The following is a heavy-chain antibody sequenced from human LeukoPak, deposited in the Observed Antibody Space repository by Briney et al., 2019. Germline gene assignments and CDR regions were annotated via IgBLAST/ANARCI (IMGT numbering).Heavy chain of an antibody. Sequence: GGSLRLSCAASGFTFSSYEMNWVRQAPGKGLVWVSYISSSGSTKYYADSVKGRFTISRDNAKNSLYLQMNSLRTEDTAVYYCARDGDGTGTTDWYFDLWGRGTLVIVSS. CDR1: GFTFSSYE. CDR2: ISSSGSTK. CDR3: ARDGDGTGTTDWYFDL. D-gene: IGHD3-10*01. J-gene: IGHJ2*01. V-gene: IGHV3-48*03.